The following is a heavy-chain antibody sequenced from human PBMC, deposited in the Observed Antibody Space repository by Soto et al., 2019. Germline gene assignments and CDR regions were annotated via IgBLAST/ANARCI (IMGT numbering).Heavy chain of an antibody. J-gene: IGHJ6*02. CDR2: ISWNSGSI. CDR1: GFTFDDYA. CDR3: ARDRVSAAGLYYYYYGMDV. D-gene: IGHD6-13*01. Sequence: EVQLVESGGGLVQPGRSLRLSCAASGFTFDDYAMHWVRQAPGKGLEWVSGISWNSGSIGYADSVKGRFTISRDNAKNSLYLQMNSLRAEDTALYYCARDRVSAAGLYYYYYGMDVWGQGTTVTVSS. V-gene: IGHV3-9*01.